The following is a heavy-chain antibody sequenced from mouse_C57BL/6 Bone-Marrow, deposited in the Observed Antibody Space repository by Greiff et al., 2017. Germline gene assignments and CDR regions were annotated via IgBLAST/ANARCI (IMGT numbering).Heavy chain of an antibody. D-gene: IGHD1-1*01. V-gene: IGHV1-64*01. CDR1: GYTFTSYW. J-gene: IGHJ2*01. Sequence: QVQLQQPGAELVKPGASVKLSCKAFGYTFTSYWMHWVKQRPGQGFEWIGMIHPNSGSTNYNEKFKSKATLTVDKSSSTAYMQRSSLTSEDSAVYYCAHITTVVATRYYFDYWGQGTTLTVSS. CDR3: AHITTVVATRYYFDY. CDR2: IHPNSGST.